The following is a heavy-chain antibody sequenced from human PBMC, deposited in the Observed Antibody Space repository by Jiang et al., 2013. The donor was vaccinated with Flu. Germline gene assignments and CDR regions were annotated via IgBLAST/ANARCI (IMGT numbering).Heavy chain of an antibody. V-gene: IGHV3-30*18. Sequence: QLVESGGGVVQPGRSLRLSCAASGFTFSSYGMHWVRQAPGKGLEWVAVISYDGSNKYYADSVKGRFTISRDNSKNTLYLQMNSLRAEDTAVYYCAKDNWGGYYFDYWGQGTLVTVSS. CDR2: ISYDGSNK. J-gene: IGHJ4*02. CDR3: AKDNWGGYYFDY. D-gene: IGHD7-27*01. CDR1: GFTFSSYG.